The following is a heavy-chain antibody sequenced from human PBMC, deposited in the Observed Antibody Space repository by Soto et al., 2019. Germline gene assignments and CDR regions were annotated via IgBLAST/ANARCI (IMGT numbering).Heavy chain of an antibody. CDR3: ARAPKVSGSAQTRPDF. Sequence: PSETLSLTCSVYGGSLSSYNWSWIRQPPGKGLEWIGEISPSGTTNYSPSLKSRVSISVDTSKNQFSLNLTSLTAADTAVYYCARAPKVSGSAQTRPDFWAQGPLVTVS. CDR2: ISPSGTT. J-gene: IGHJ4*02. V-gene: IGHV4-34*01. CDR1: GGSLSSYN. D-gene: IGHD6-6*01.